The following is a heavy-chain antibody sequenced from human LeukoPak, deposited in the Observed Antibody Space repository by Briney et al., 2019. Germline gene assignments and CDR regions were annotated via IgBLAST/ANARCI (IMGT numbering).Heavy chain of an antibody. D-gene: IGHD2-15*01. J-gene: IGHJ4*02. Sequence: GASLKVFCKASGYTFTSYAVHWVRQAPGQRLEWMGWINAGNGNTKYSQNFQGRVTITRDTSASTAYMELSSLRSEDTAVYYCATGSRRDYWGQGTLVTVSS. CDR1: GYTFTSYA. CDR2: INAGNGNT. V-gene: IGHV1-3*01. CDR3: ATGSRRDY.